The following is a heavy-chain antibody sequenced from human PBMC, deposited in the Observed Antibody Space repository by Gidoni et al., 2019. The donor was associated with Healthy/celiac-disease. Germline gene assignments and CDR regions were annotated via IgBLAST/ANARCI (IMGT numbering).Heavy chain of an antibody. Sequence: QLQLQESGPGLVKPPETLSLTCTASGGSISSSSYYWGWIRQPPGKGLEWIGSIYYSGGNYYTPSLKRRVTISVDTSKNQFSLPLSSVAAADTAVYYCARLRSGTWGQGTLVTVSS. CDR2: IYYSGGN. J-gene: IGHJ4*02. CDR1: GGSISSSSYY. V-gene: IGHV4-39*01. CDR3: ARLRSGT.